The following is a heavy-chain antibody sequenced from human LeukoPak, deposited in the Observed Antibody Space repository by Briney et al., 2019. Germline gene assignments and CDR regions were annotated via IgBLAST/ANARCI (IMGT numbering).Heavy chain of an antibody. CDR1: GFPFSSYG. Sequence: PGGSLRLSCAASGFPFSSYGMHWVRQAPGKGLEWVAVLSYDGSNKHYADSVKGRFIISRDNSKNTLYLQMNSLRAEDTAVYYCARGARKGDDYGGFFDYWGQGTLVTVSS. V-gene: IGHV3-30*03. J-gene: IGHJ4*02. CDR3: ARGARKGDDYGGFFDY. D-gene: IGHD4-17*01. CDR2: LSYDGSNK.